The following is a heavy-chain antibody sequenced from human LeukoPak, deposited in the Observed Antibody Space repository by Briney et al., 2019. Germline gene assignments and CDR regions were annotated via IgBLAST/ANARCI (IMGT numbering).Heavy chain of an antibody. J-gene: IGHJ4*02. CDR2: ISSSSSYI. CDR3: ARDYRKDYDSSGTSY. D-gene: IGHD3-22*01. CDR1: GFTFSSYS. Sequence: GSLRLSCAASGFTFSSYSMNWVRQAPGKGLEWVSSISSSSSYIYYADSVKGRFTISRDNAKNSLYLQMNSLRAEDTAVYYCARDYRKDYDSSGTSYWGQGTLVTVSS. V-gene: IGHV3-21*01.